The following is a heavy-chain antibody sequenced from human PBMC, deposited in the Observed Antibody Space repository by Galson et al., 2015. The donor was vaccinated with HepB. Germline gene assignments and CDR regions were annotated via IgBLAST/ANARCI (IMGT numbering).Heavy chain of an antibody. CDR2: IKTKVDGATT. CDR1: GFTFSNAW. V-gene: IGHV3-15*01. CDR3: STGGVNWNYVGY. J-gene: IGHJ4*02. D-gene: IGHD1-1*01. Sequence: SLGLSCAASGFTFSNAWMSWVRQVPGKGLEWVGRIKTKVDGATTDYAAPVQGRFTVSRDDSRNRLYLQMNSLRTEDTAVYYCSTGGVNWNYVGYWGQGTLVTVSS.